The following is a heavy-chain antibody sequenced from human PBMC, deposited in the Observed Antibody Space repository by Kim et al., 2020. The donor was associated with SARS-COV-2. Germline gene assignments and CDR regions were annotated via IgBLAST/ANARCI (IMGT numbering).Heavy chain of an antibody. CDR1: GFTFSNYC. CDR2: INQDGSDQ. Sequence: GGSLRLSCAASGFTFSNYCMSWVRQAPGKGLEWVANINQDGSDQYYVDSVKGRFTISRDNAKNSLYLQMNSLRVEETAVYYCARLVYHDSSVYRPLDFWGQGTLVTVSS. D-gene: IGHD3-22*01. V-gene: IGHV3-7*03. J-gene: IGHJ4*01. CDR3: ARLVYHDSSVYRPLDF.